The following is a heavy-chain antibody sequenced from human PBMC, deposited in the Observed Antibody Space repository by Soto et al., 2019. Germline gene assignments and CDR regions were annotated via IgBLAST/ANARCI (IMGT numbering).Heavy chain of an antibody. CDR1: GDSIGNYY. J-gene: IGHJ4*02. V-gene: IGHV4-59*01. Sequence: SETLSLTCTVSGDSIGNYYWSWIRQPPGKGLERIGYIYRSGSTKYSPSLKSRATISLDTPKNQFSLKLTSVTAADTAVYYCARDRSLWHPFDNWGKGT. CDR2: IYRSGST. D-gene: IGHD1-26*01. CDR3: ARDRSLWHPFDN.